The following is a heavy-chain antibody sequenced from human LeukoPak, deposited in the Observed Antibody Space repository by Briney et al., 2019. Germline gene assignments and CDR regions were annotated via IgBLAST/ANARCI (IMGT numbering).Heavy chain of an antibody. V-gene: IGHV3-23*01. Sequence: GGSLRLSCAASGFTFSSYAMSWVRQAPGKGLEWVSAISGSGGSTYYADSVKGRFTISRDNAKNSLYLQMNSLRAEDTAVYYCARYDYYDSRARTDYWGQGTLVTVSS. CDR2: ISGSGGST. J-gene: IGHJ4*02. CDR3: ARYDYYDSRARTDY. CDR1: GFTFSSYA. D-gene: IGHD3-22*01.